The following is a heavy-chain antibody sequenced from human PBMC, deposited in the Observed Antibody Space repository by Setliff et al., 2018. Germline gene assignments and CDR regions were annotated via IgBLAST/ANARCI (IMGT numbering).Heavy chain of an antibody. CDR1: GITFKNAW. CDR3: ATGPRDNRKFLNWLGS. V-gene: IGHV3-15*01. J-gene: IGHJ5*01. CDR2: IKSSTEGATS. D-gene: IGHD3-9*01. Sequence: PGGSLRLSCSVSGITFKNAWMTWVRQAPGKGPEWVGRIKSSTEGATSDYGAPAKGRFTISRDDSRNTVYLQMSSLKSEDTAIYYCATGPRDNRKFLNWLGSWGQGTLVTVSS.